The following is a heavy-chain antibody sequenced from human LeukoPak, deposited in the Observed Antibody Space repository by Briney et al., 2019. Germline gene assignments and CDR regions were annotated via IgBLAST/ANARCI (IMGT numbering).Heavy chain of an antibody. CDR1: GFTFSSYA. D-gene: IGHD6-19*01. CDR3: ARGGVAVAGTLWYFDP. J-gene: IGHJ2*01. CDR2: ISSNGGST. Sequence: GGSLRLSCAASGFTFSSYAMHWARQAPGKGLEYVSGISSNGGSTYYANSVKGRFTVSRDNSKNTLYLRMGSLRAEDMAVYYCARGGVAVAGTLWYFDPWGRGTLVTVSS. V-gene: IGHV3-64*01.